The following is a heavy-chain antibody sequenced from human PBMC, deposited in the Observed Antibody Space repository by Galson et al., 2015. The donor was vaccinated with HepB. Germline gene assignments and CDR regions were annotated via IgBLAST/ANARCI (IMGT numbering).Heavy chain of an antibody. CDR3: VRTPSDPRHAWFDP. Sequence: CTASGGTFSSYALSWVRQAPGQGLEWMGGIIPIFGTANYAQKFQGRVTITADESTSTAYMELSSLRSEDTAVYYCVRTPSDPRHAWFDPWGQGTLVTVSS. V-gene: IGHV1-69*01. CDR2: IIPIFGTA. CDR1: GGTFSSYA. J-gene: IGHJ5*02.